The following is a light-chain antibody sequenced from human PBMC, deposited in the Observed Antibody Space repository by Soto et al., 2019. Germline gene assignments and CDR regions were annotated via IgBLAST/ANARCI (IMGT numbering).Light chain of an antibody. CDR1: QSINSNN. J-gene: IGKJ4*01. CDR2: GAS. V-gene: IGKV3-20*01. CDR3: QQYGSPALS. Sequence: EIVLTQSPGTLSLSPGERATLSCRAAQSINSNNLAWYQQRPGQGPRLLIYGASTRATGIPDRFSGSGSGTDFTLTTTRVEPEDFAMYYCQQYGSPALSFGGGTKVEI.